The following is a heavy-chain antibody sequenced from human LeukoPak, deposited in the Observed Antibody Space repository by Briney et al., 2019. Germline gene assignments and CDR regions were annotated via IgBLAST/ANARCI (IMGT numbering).Heavy chain of an antibody. V-gene: IGHV4-59*08. Sequence: WIGYISFSGSTNYSPSLKSRVTISVDTSKNQFFLKLNSVTAADTAVYYCASHYYDSSGFDYWGQGTLVTVSS. D-gene: IGHD3-22*01. CDR3: ASHYYDSSGFDY. CDR2: ISFSGST. J-gene: IGHJ4*02.